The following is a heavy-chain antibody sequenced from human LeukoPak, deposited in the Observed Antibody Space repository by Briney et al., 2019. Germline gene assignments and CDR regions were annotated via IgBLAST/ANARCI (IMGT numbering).Heavy chain of an antibody. CDR1: GFTFSSYA. CDR3: AKDLPGSRYYYYGMDV. Sequence: EGSLRLSCAASGFTFSSYAMSWVRQAPGKGLEWVSAISGSGGSTYYADSVKGRFTISRDNSKNTLYLQMNSLRAEDTAVYYCAKDLPGSRYYYYGMDVWGQGTTVTVSS. V-gene: IGHV3-23*01. CDR2: ISGSGGST. D-gene: IGHD6-13*01. J-gene: IGHJ6*02.